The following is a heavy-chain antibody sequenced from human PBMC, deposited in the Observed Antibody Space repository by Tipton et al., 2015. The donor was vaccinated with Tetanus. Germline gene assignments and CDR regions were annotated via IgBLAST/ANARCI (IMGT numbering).Heavy chain of an antibody. CDR3: ARDADMWATRKAFDV. CDR2: ISGYSGQT. CDR1: GYYSTNYG. J-gene: IGHJ3*01. D-gene: IGHD1-14*01. Sequence: QVQLVQSGAEVKRPGASVTVSCKASGYYSTNYGFTWVRQAPGQGLEWLGWISGYSGQTKYSQIVQDRVTITTDTSTNTTYLELRSLRSDDTALYFCARDADMWATRKAFDVWGQGTMVTVSS. V-gene: IGHV1-18*01.